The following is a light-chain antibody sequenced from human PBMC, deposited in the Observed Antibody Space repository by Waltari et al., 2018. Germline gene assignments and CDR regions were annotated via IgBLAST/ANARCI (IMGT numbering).Light chain of an antibody. J-gene: IGKJ2*01. CDR2: GAS. Sequence: DIVLTQSPGTLSLSPGDTATLSCRASQSLSVAYLAWYQHKSGQAPRLLIYGASYRATGIPDRFSGSGSGTDFTLTITRLEPDDFAVYYCQQYDTSTGTFGQGTKLEI. CDR3: QQYDTSTGT. CDR1: QSLSVAY. V-gene: IGKV3-20*01.